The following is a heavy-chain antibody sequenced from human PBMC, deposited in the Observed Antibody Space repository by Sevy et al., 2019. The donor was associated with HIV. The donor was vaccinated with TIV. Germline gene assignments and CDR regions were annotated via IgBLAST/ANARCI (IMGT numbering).Heavy chain of an antibody. CDR1: GFTFSSYA. CDR3: AKDGSYYDSSGYYPLDY. V-gene: IGHV3-23*01. D-gene: IGHD3-22*01. J-gene: IGHJ4*02. CDR2: ISGSGGST. Sequence: GGSLRLSCAASGFTFSSYAMSWVRQAAGKGLEWVSAISGSGGSTYYADSVKGRFTISRDNSKNTLYLQMNSLRAEDTAVYYCAKDGSYYDSSGYYPLDYWGQGTLVTVSS.